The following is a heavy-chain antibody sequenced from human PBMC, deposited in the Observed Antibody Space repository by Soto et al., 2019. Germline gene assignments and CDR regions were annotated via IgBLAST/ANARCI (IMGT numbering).Heavy chain of an antibody. CDR1: GFTFSSYG. CDR3: ARDLLGYCSSTSCLLRNDAFDI. J-gene: IGHJ3*02. CDR2: IWYDGSNK. D-gene: IGHD2-2*01. V-gene: IGHV3-33*01. Sequence: GGSLRLSCAASGFTFSSYGMHWVRQAPGKGLEWVAVIWYDGSNKYYADSVKGRFTISRDNSKNTLYLQMNSLRAEDTAVYYCARDLLGYCSSTSCLLRNDAFDIWGQGTMVTVSS.